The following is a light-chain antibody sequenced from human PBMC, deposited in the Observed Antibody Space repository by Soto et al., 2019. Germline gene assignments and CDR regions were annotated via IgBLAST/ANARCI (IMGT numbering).Light chain of an antibody. CDR2: GAS. J-gene: IGKJ3*01. V-gene: IGKV3-15*01. CDR3: QQYSDWPQT. Sequence: EIVMTQSPATLSVSPGESATLSCRASQSIGSNLAWYQQKPGQAPRLLIYGASTRASGIPVAFSGSGSGTEFTLTISSLQSEHLALYYCQQYSDWPQTFGPGTRGDIK. CDR1: QSIGSN.